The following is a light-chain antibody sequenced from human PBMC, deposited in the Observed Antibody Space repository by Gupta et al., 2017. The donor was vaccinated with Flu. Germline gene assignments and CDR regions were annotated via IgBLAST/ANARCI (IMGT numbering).Light chain of an antibody. J-gene: IGLJ1*01. CDR1: RSNIGNND. CDR3: ATWDNNRNLGPV. Sequence: QSVLTQPPSVSAAPGQMVTISCSGSRSNIGNNDVSWYQQLPGTAPKLLINNKNTRPSGSPDRFSGSKSGTSATLAITGLQTGDEADYYCATWDNNRNLGPVIGTGTKVTVL. CDR2: NKN. V-gene: IGLV1-51*01.